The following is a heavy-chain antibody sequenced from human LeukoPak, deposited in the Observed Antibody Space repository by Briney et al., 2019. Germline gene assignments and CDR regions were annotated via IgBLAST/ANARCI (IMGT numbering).Heavy chain of an antibody. J-gene: IGHJ4*02. CDR1: GFTFSTYA. Sequence: PGGSLRLSCTASGFTFSTYAMTWVRQAPGKGLEWVSVISHGGDSAWYADSVKGRFTISRDNSKSTLFLQMNSLRADDTAIYYCAKGRSGLYDGLDYWGQGILVTVSS. CDR3: AKGRSGLYDGLDY. D-gene: IGHD6-19*01. V-gene: IGHV3-23*01. CDR2: ISHGGDSA.